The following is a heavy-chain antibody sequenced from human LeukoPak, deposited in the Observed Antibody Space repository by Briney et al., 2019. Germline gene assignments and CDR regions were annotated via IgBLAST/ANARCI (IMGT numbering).Heavy chain of an antibody. Sequence: GASVKVSCKASGYSFTGYYIHWVRQAPGQGLEWMGWINPNSGGTNYAQKFQGRVTMTRDTSISTAYMELTSLRSDDTAVYYCATARDRNSVYSSFDYWGQGTLVNVSS. V-gene: IGHV1-2*02. CDR3: ATARDRNSVYSSFDY. CDR2: INPNSGGT. CDR1: GYSFTGYY. D-gene: IGHD5/OR15-5a*01. J-gene: IGHJ4*02.